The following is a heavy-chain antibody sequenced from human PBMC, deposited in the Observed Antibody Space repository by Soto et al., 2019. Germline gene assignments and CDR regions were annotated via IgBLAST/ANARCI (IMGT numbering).Heavy chain of an antibody. J-gene: IGHJ2*01. CDR1: GGSFSGYY. Sequence: QVQLQQWGAGLLKPSETLSLTCAVYGGSFSGYYWSWIRQPPGKGLEWIGEINHSGSTNYNPSLKSRVTISVDTSKNQFSLKLSSVTAADTAVYYCARVTFGAVWYFDLWGRGTLVTVSS. D-gene: IGHD3-10*01. CDR2: INHSGST. CDR3: ARVTFGAVWYFDL. V-gene: IGHV4-34*01.